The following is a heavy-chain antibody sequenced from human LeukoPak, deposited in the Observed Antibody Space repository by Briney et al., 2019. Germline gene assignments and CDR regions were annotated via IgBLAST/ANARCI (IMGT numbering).Heavy chain of an antibody. CDR2: IIPIFGTA. CDR1: GYTFTNYH. Sequence: SVKVSCKASGYTFTNYHIAWVRQAPGQGLEWMGGIIPIFGTANYAQKFQGRVTITADESTSTAYMELSSLRSEDTAVYYCAREYSYGNNWFDPWGQGTLVTVSS. J-gene: IGHJ5*02. V-gene: IGHV1-69*13. CDR3: AREYSYGNNWFDP. D-gene: IGHD5-18*01.